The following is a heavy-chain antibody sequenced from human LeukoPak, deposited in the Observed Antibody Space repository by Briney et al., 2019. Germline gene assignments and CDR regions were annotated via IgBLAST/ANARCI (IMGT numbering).Heavy chain of an antibody. J-gene: IGHJ5*02. D-gene: IGHD5-12*01. CDR2: IYSGGST. Sequence: PGGSLRLSCAASGFTVSSNYMSWVRQAPGKGLEWVSVIYSGGSTYYADSVKGRFTISRDNSKNTLYLQMNSLRAEDTAVYYCARQQLRHEGDWFDPWGQGTLVTVSS. V-gene: IGHV3-53*01. CDR3: ARQQLRHEGDWFDP. CDR1: GFTVSSNY.